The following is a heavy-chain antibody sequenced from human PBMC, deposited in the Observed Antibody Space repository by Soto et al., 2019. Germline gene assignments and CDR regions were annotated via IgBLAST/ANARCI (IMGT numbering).Heavy chain of an antibody. V-gene: IGHV3-66*01. CDR3: ATFTGEGFYYYHYGMDG. CDR2: IYSGGNT. Sequence: GGSLRLSCTASGFTVNSNYMTRVRQAPGKGLEWVSIIYSGGNTYYADSVKGRLTISRDISKNTLSLQMSSLRAEDTAVYYCATFTGEGFYYYHYGMDGWGPGTTVTVSS. CDR1: GFTVNSNY. J-gene: IGHJ6*02. D-gene: IGHD3-16*01.